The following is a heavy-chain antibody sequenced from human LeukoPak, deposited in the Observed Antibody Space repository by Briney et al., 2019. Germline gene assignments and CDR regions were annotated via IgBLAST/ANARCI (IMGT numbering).Heavy chain of an antibody. CDR2: ISGSGGST. V-gene: IGHV3-23*01. Sequence: GWFLRLSCAASGFTFSSYAMSWVRQAPGKGLEWVSAISGSGGSTYYADSVKGRFTISRDNSKNTLYLQMNSLRAEDTAVYYCAKDLSPVSPIVVVITPNFDYWGQGTLVTVSS. CDR3: AKDLSPVSPIVVVITPNFDY. J-gene: IGHJ4*02. CDR1: GFTFSSYA. D-gene: IGHD3-22*01.